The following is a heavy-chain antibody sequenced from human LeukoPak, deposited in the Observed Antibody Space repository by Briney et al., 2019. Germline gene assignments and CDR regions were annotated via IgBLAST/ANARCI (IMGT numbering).Heavy chain of an antibody. Sequence: GESLRISCKGFGYSFTNYWITWVRQMPGKGLEWMGRIDPRDSYSNYSPSFQGQVTISADKSISTAYLQWSSLKASDTAMYYCARSVGATTKLDYWGQGTLVTVSS. CDR1: GYSFTNYW. D-gene: IGHD1-26*01. V-gene: IGHV5-10-1*04. J-gene: IGHJ4*02. CDR2: IDPRDSYS. CDR3: ARSVGATTKLDY.